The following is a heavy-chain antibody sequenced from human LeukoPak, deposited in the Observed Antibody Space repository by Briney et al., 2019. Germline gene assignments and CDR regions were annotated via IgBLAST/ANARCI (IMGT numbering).Heavy chain of an antibody. CDR3: ARSPGDFWSGYLNWFDP. D-gene: IGHD3-3*01. CDR2: IYHSGST. CDR1: GYSISSGYH. Sequence: KSSETLSLTCTVSGYSISSGYHWGWIRQPPGKGLEWIGSIYHSGSTYYNPSLKSRVTISVDTSKNQFSLKLSSVTAADTAVYYCARSPGDFWSGYLNWFDPWGQGTLVTVSS. V-gene: IGHV4-38-2*02. J-gene: IGHJ5*02.